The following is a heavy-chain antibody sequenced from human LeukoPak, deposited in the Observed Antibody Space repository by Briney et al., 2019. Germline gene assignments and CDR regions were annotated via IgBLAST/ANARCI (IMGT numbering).Heavy chain of an antibody. V-gene: IGHV3-30*02. D-gene: IGHD3-10*01. CDR3: AKDNQEVGVLSAVLWFGPMDV. CDR2: IRYDGSNK. Sequence: TGGSLRLSCAASGFTFSSYGMHWVRQAPGKGLEWVAFIRYDGSNKYYADSVKGRFTISRDNSKNTLYLQMNSLRAEDTAVYYCAKDNQEVGVLSAVLWFGPMDVWGKGTTVTVSS. J-gene: IGHJ6*03. CDR1: GFTFSSYG.